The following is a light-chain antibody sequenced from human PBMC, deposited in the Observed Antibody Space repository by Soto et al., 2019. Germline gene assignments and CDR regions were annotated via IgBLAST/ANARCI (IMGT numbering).Light chain of an antibody. CDR3: LHYDSSSCT. J-gene: IGKJ2*02. CDR1: QSVSSNY. V-gene: IGKV3-20*01. CDR2: AAS. Sequence: EIVLTQSPATLSLSPGERATLSCRANQSVSSNYLAWYQQKPGQAPRLLIYAASSRTSGIPDRFGGSGSGTDFTLTISRLEPEAFAVYYCLHYDSSSCTFGQGTKLEIK.